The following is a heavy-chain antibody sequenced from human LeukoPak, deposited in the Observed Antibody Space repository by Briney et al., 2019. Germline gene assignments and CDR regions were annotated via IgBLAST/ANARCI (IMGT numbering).Heavy chain of an antibody. J-gene: IGHJ6*02. CDR2: ISTSSSI. D-gene: IGHD3-22*01. CDR1: GFTFSTYA. CDR3: ARGGSGYGDYYYFYAMDV. V-gene: IGHV3-48*02. Sequence: PGGSLRLSCAASGFTFSTYAMNWVRQAPGKGLEWVSYISTSSSIYYADSVKGRFTISRDNAKNSLYLQMNSLRDEDTAVYYCARGGSGYGDYYYFYAMDVWGQGTTVTVSS.